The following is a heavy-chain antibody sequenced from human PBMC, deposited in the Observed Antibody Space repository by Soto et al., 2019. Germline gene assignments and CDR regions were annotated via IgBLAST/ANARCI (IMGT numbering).Heavy chain of an antibody. CDR1: GFTFSDYY. CDR3: ARDFKHVYRSGSPRVALVY. CDR2: ISYSGTYA. J-gene: IGHJ4*02. V-gene: IGHV3-11*06. D-gene: IGHD3-10*01. Sequence: GGSLRLSCAASGFTFSDYYMTWIRQAPGKGLEWVSYISYSGTYANYADSVKGRFTLSRDNAKNSLYLQMDSLRAEDTAVYYCARDFKHVYRSGSPRVALVYWGQGTLVTVSS.